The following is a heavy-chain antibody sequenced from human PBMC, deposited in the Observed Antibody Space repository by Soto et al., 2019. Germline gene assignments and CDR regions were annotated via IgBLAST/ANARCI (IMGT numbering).Heavy chain of an antibody. CDR1: GFIFSDYY. J-gene: IGHJ4*02. CDR2: ISGSGAST. Sequence: QVQLVESGGGLVRPGGSLRLSCAASGFIFSDYYMSWIRQAPGKGLGWVAYISGSGASTAYADSVVGRFTVSRDNAKSTLSLFMDSLLAADTAIYYLAFKNSRSHCNLLDYWGQGTLVSVSS. CDR3: AFKNSRSHCNLLDY. D-gene: IGHD4-4*01. V-gene: IGHV3-11*05.